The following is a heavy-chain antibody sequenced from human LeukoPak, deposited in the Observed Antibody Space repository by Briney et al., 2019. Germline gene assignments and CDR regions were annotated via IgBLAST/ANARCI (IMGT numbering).Heavy chain of an antibody. CDR3: ARRGGSARGYYYYYMDV. J-gene: IGHJ6*03. Sequence: SVKVSCKASGGTFSSYAISWVRQAPGQGLEWMGGIIPIFGTANYAQKFQGRVTITTDESTSTAYMELSSLRSEDTAVYYCARRGGSARGYYYYYMDVWGKGTTVTVSS. D-gene: IGHD3-10*01. V-gene: IGHV1-69*05. CDR2: IIPIFGTA. CDR1: GGTFSSYA.